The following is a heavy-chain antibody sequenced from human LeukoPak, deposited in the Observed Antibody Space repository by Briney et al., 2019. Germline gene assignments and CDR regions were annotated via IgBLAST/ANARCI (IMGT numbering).Heavy chain of an antibody. CDR1: GFTFSSYS. CDR2: ISSSSTTI. CDR3: ARDFAGDYLDAFDI. D-gene: IGHD2/OR15-2a*01. J-gene: IGHJ3*02. V-gene: IGHV3-48*01. Sequence: GGSLRLSCAASGFTFSSYSMNWVRQAPGKGLEWVSYISSSSTTIYYADSVKGRFTISRDNAKNSLYLQMNSLRAEDTAVYFCARDFAGDYLDAFDIWGQGTMVTVSS.